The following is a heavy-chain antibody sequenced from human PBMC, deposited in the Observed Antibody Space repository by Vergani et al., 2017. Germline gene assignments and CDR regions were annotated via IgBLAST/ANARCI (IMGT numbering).Heavy chain of an antibody. CDR2: IYSSGST. D-gene: IGHD3-3*01. CDR1: GDSISSGNYY. CDR3: ARRTFLHAFDN. J-gene: IGHJ3*02. Sequence: QVQLQESGPGLLKPSQTLSLTCSVAGDSISSGNYYWNWIRQPAGKGLEWMGRIYSSGSTSYNPSIKSRITMSLDTSKNQFSLSLSSVTAADTAVYYCARRTFLHAFDNWGQGTVVTDSS. V-gene: IGHV4-61*02.